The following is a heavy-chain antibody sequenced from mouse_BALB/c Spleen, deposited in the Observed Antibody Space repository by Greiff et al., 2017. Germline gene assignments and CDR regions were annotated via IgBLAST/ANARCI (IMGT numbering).Heavy chain of an antibody. Sequence: VMLVESGPGLVAPSQSLSITCTVSGFSLTSYGVHWVRQPPGKGLEWLGVIWAGGSTNYNSALMSRLSISKDNSKSQVFLKMNSLHTDDTAMYYCARGGITPWFAYWGQGTLVTVSA. J-gene: IGHJ3*01. CDR2: IWAGGST. CDR3: ARGGITPWFAY. V-gene: IGHV2-9*02. CDR1: GFSLTSYG. D-gene: IGHD2-4*01.